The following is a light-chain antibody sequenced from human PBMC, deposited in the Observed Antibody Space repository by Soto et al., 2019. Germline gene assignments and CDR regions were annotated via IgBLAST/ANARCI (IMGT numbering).Light chain of an antibody. J-gene: IGKJ5*01. Sequence: VVMTQCPATLSVPPRERVTLSCRASQSVRSNLAWYQQKPGQSPRLLIYGASTRATGIPARFSGSGSGTEFTLTISSLQSEDFAVYYCQQYNNGTPITFGQGTRLEIK. CDR2: GAS. CDR3: QQYNNGTPIT. CDR1: QSVRSN. V-gene: IGKV3-15*01.